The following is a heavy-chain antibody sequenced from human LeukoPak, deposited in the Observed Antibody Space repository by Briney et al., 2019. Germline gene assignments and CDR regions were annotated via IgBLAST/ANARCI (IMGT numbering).Heavy chain of an antibody. D-gene: IGHD3-22*01. Sequence: GGSLRLSCAASGFTFSSYWMHWVRQAPGKGLVWVSRINSDGYSTKYADSVKGRFTISRDNGKNTLYLQMNSLRAEDTAVYYCAKASAMIVVVSKHFDYWGQGTLVTVSS. V-gene: IGHV3-74*03. CDR2: INSDGYST. J-gene: IGHJ4*02. CDR1: GFTFSSYW. CDR3: AKASAMIVVVSKHFDY.